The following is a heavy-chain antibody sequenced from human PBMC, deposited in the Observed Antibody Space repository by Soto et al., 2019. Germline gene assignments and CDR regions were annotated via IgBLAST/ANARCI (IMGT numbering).Heavy chain of an antibody. J-gene: IGHJ5*02. V-gene: IGHV1-18*01. CDR3: ASKFEDAGKPSNFET. D-gene: IGHD3-9*01. CDR1: GFTFSSYG. CDR2: ISAYNGNT. Sequence: QVQLVQSGAEVKKPGASVKVSCKSSGFTFSSYGFTWVRQAPGQGLEWMGWISAYNGNTLYAQKFQGRVTMTTAKSTSTVYIELRSLRSDATALYYCASKFEDAGKPSNFETWGQGTLVSVSS.